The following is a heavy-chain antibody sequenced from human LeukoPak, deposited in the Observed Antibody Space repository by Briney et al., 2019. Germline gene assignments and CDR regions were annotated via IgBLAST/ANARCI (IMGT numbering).Heavy chain of an antibody. CDR3: ARSYGDILTGYYTRWFDP. CDR1: GYTLTELS. D-gene: IGHD3-9*01. CDR2: FDPEDGET. Sequence: GASVKVSCKVSGYTLTELSMHWVRQAPGKGLEWMGGFDPEDGETIYAQKFQGRVTMARDTSISTAYMELSRLRSDDTAVYYCARSYGDILTGYYTRWFDPWGQGTLVTVSS. V-gene: IGHV1-24*01. J-gene: IGHJ5*02.